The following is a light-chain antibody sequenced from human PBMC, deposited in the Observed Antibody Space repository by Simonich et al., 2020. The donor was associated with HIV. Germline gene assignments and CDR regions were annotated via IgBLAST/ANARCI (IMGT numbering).Light chain of an antibody. V-gene: IGKV3-20*01. Sequence: EIVLTQSPATLSLSPGERATLYCRASQSVSRSYLAWYQQKPGQAPRLLIYGASSRATGIPDRFSGSGCGTDFTLTISRLEPEDFAVYYCQQYGSSPYTFGQGTKLEIK. CDR1: QSVSRSY. J-gene: IGKJ2*01. CDR3: QQYGSSPYT. CDR2: GAS.